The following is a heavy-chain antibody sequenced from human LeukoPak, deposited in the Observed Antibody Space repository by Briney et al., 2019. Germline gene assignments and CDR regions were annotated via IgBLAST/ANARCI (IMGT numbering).Heavy chain of an antibody. CDR2: VGTTSDT. V-gene: IGHV3-23*01. CDR1: GFTFDDYG. CDR3: AKNIPGRPFDY. D-gene: IGHD2-15*01. Sequence: GGPLRLSCAASGFTFDDYGMSWVTQAPGKGLEWVSTVGTTSDTYYADSVKGRFSISRDNSKNTLYLQMNNLRVEDTAVYYCAKNIPGRPFDYWGRGTLVTVSS. J-gene: IGHJ4*02.